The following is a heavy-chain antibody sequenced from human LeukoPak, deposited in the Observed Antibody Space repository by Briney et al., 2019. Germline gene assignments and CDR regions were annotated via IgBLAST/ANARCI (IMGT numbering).Heavy chain of an antibody. CDR3: ASSGWGLRTPFDY. D-gene: IGHD4-17*01. CDR1: GFTFSRYW. J-gene: IGHJ4*02. V-gene: IGHV3-7*02. Sequence: GGSLRLSCAASGFTFSRYWMSWVRQAPGKGLEWVANINQGGSEQYYVDSVKGRFTISRDNAKNSLYLQMNSLRAEDTAVYYCASSGWGLRTPFDYWGQGTMVTVSS. CDR2: INQGGSEQ.